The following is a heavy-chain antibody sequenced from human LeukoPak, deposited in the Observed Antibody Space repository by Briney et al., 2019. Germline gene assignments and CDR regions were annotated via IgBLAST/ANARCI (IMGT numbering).Heavy chain of an antibody. CDR1: GFPFTLYN. D-gene: IGHD2-8*02. CDR2: ISSSTNTI. V-gene: IGHV3-48*04. Sequence: QTGGSLRLSCEVSGFPFTLYNMNWVRQAPGKGLEWLSYISSSTNTIYYADSVKGRFTISRDNAKNSLYLQMDGLGAEDTAVYYCARDTSWSGFDYWGQGTLVTVSS. CDR3: ARDTSWSGFDY. J-gene: IGHJ4*02.